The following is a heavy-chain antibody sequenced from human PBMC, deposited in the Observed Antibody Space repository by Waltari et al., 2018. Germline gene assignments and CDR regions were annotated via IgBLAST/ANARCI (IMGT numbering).Heavy chain of an antibody. Sequence: EVQLLESGGGLVQPGGSLRLSCAASGFTFSSYAMSGVRQAPGKGVEWVSVIYSGGSTYYADSVKGRFTISRDNSKNTLYLQMNSLRAEDTAVYYCAGASDAFDIWGQGTMVTVSS. CDR2: IYSGGST. V-gene: IGHV3-23*03. D-gene: IGHD3-16*01. J-gene: IGHJ3*02. CDR1: GFTFSSYA. CDR3: AGASDAFDI.